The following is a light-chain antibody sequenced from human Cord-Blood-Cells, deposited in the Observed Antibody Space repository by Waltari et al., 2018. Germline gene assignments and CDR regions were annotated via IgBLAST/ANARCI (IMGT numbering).Light chain of an antibody. J-gene: IGKJ2*01. CDR2: AAS. Sequence: DIQMTQSPSSLSASVGDRVTITFRASQSISSYLNWYQQKPVKDPKLLIYAASSLQSGVPSRFSGSGSGTDFTVTISSLQPENFATYYCQQSYSTPLTFVQGTKLEIK. CDR3: QQSYSTPLT. CDR1: QSISSY. V-gene: IGKV1-39*01.